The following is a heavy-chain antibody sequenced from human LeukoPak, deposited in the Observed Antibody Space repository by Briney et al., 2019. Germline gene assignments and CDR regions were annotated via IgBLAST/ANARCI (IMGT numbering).Heavy chain of an antibody. D-gene: IGHD6-13*01. J-gene: IGHJ6*02. Sequence: GGSLRLSCTASGFTFSDYWMTWVRQAPGKGPEWVANIKQDGSQRYYVDSVRGRFTISRDNAKNSLFLQMNGLRAEDTAVYYCARDARTGYSSSWYSDYGMDVWGQGTTVTVSS. CDR3: ARDARTGYSSSWYSDYGMDV. CDR1: GFTFSDYW. V-gene: IGHV3-7*01. CDR2: IKQDGSQR.